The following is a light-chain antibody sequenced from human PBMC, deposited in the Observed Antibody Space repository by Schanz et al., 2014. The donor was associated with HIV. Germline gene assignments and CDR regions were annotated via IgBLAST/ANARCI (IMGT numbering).Light chain of an antibody. V-gene: IGLV2-14*03. CDR1: SSDIGNYNY. J-gene: IGLJ2*01. CDR2: DVT. CDR3: SSYAGSNNLV. Sequence: QSALTQPASVSGSPGQSITLSCIGTSSDIGNYNYVSWYQHYPDKAPKLLIFDVTNRPSGVSHRFSGSKSGTTASLTISGLQSEDEADYYCSSYAGSNNLVFGGGTKLTVL.